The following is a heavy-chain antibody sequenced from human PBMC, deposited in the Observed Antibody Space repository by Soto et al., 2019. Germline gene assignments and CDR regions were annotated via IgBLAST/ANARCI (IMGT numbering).Heavy chain of an antibody. CDR3: AAPKSGTSPYYYYGMDV. D-gene: IGHD1-7*01. J-gene: IGHJ6*02. CDR2: IVVGSGNT. Sequence: QMQLVQSGPEVKKPGTSVKVSCKASGFTFTSSAVQWVRQARGQRLEWIGWIVVGSGNTNYAQKFQERVTITRDMSTSTDYMELSSLRSEDTAVYYCAAPKSGTSPYYYYGMDVWGQGTTVTVSS. CDR1: GFTFTSSA. V-gene: IGHV1-58*01.